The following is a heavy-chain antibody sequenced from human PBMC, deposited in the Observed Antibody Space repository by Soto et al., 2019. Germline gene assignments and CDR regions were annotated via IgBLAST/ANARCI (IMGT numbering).Heavy chain of an antibody. D-gene: IGHD6-13*01. Sequence: GGSLRLSCAASGFTFSSYGMHWVRQAPGKGLEWVAVIWYDGSNKYYADSVKGRVTISKDNSKKTRYLQMNSLRAEETAVYYCARDRGIAAAGTLDYYYYGMDVGGQGTTVTVSS. J-gene: IGHJ6*02. CDR1: GFTFSSYG. V-gene: IGHV3-33*01. CDR3: ARDRGIAAAGTLDYYYYGMDV. CDR2: IWYDGSNK.